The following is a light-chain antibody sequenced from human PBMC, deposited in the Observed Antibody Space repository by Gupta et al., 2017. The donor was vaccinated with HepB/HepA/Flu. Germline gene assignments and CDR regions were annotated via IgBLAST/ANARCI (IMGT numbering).Light chain of an antibody. V-gene: IGKV4-1*01. CDR2: WAS. J-gene: IGKJ1*01. CDR3: QQYDRALTWT. Sequence: DIVMTQSPDSLAVSLGERATINCKSSQSVLYSPNNRNYLAWYQQKPGQPPKLLIYWASTRDSGVPDRFSGSGSGTEFTLTISSRQAEDVAVYFCQQYDRALTWTFGQGTKVEIK. CDR1: QSVLYSPNNRNY.